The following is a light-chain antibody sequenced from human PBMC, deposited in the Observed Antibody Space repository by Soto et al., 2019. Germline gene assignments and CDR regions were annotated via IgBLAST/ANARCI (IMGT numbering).Light chain of an antibody. CDR3: QQYAASPRT. V-gene: IGKV3-20*01. CDR1: QSVSSGY. Sequence: EIVLTQSPGTLSLSPRERATLSCRASQSVSSGYLAWYQHKPGQAPRLLIYGVSSRAPGIPDRFSGSGSGTDFTLTISRLEPEDFAMYYCQQYAASPRTFGQGTQVEVK. J-gene: IGKJ1*01. CDR2: GVS.